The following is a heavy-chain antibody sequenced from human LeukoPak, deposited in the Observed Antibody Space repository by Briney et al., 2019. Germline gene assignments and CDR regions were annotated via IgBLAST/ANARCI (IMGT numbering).Heavy chain of an antibody. J-gene: IGHJ4*02. CDR2: INPISGST. V-gene: IGHV1-46*01. Sequence: ASVKVSCKASGYTFTNYFMHWVRQAPGQGLEWMAIINPISGSTTYAQKFQGRVTMTTDTSTNTVYMELSSLRSEDTAVYYCARGPDYGGPDNWGQGTLVTVSS. CDR3: ARGPDYGGPDN. CDR1: GYTFTNYF. D-gene: IGHD4-23*01.